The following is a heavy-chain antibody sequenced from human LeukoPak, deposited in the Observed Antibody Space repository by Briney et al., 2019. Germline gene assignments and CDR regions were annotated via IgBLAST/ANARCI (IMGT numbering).Heavy chain of an antibody. V-gene: IGHV4-59*01. Sequence: SETLSLTCTVSGDSLSSYYWSWIRHTPEKGLEWIGYIHYTGSTYYNPSLRSRVTISVDTSKIQFSLRLISVTAADTAMYYCARSRGNLYFQHWGQGTLVTVSS. D-gene: IGHD6-25*01. CDR3: ARSRGNLYFQH. CDR2: IHYTGST. J-gene: IGHJ1*01. CDR1: GDSLSSYY.